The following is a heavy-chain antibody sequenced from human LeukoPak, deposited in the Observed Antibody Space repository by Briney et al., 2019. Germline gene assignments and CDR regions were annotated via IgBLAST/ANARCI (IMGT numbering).Heavy chain of an antibody. CDR2: IYYSGST. CDR1: GGSISSYY. D-gene: IGHD6-19*01. Sequence: SETLSLTCTVSGGSISSYYWSWIRQPPGKGLEWIGYIYYSGSTNYSPSLKSRVTISVDTSKNQFSLKLSSVTAADTAVYYCARSRYSSGWYGAFDIWGQGTMVTVSS. CDR3: ARSRYSSGWYGAFDI. J-gene: IGHJ3*02. V-gene: IGHV4-59*01.